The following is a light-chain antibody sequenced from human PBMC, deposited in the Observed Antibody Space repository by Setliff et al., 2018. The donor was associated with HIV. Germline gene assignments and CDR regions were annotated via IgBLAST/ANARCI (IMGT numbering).Light chain of an antibody. J-gene: IGLJ1*01. Sequence: QSVLTQPASVSGSPGQSITISCTGTSSDVGSYNYVSWYQQHPGKAPILMIYEVSNRPSGVSNRFSGSKSGNPASLTISWLQAEDDADYYCSSYTSSSLYVFGTGTKVTVL. CDR1: SSDVGSYNY. CDR2: EVS. V-gene: IGLV2-14*01. CDR3: SSYTSSSLYV.